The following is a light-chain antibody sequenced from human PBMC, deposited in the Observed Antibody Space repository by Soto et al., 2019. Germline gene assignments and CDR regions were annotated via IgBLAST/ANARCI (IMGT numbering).Light chain of an antibody. V-gene: IGLV3-21*04. CDR1: NIGSKS. J-gene: IGLJ2*01. Sequence: SYELTQPPSVSVAPGKTARITCGGNNIGSKSVHWYQQKPGQAPVLVIYYDSDRPSGIPERFSGSNSGNTATLTISRVEAGDEADYYCQVWDSSVKGVVFGGGTKLTVL. CDR2: YDS. CDR3: QVWDSSVKGVV.